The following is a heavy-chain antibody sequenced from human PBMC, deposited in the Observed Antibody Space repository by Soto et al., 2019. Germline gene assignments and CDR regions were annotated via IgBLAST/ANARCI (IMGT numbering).Heavy chain of an antibody. CDR3: ARDRSFFDRGAYRRFALY. V-gene: IGHV3-23*01. J-gene: IGHJ4*02. CDR1: GFTFRNFV. Sequence: GGSLRLSCAASGFTFRNFVMHWVRQAPGKGLEWVSAISNNGDSTSYADSVKGRFTISRDNSKNTLFLQMSSLGADDTAVYFCARDRSFFDRGAYRRFALYCGQGTLVTVSS. D-gene: IGHD3-16*01. CDR2: ISNNGDST.